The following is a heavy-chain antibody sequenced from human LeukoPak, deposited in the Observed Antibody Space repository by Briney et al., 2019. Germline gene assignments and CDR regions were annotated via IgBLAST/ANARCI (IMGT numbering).Heavy chain of an antibody. CDR2: IIPIFGTA. CDR3: ARDRGYAYDSSGYYPLPHDGMDV. D-gene: IGHD3-22*01. J-gene: IGHJ6*02. V-gene: IGHV1-69*13. CDR1: GGTFSSYA. Sequence: VASVKVSCKASGGTFSSYAISWVRQAPGQGLEWMGGIIPIFGTASYAQKFQGRVTITADESTSTAYMELSSLRSEDTAVYYCARDRGYAYDSSGYYPLPHDGMDVWGQGTTVTVSS.